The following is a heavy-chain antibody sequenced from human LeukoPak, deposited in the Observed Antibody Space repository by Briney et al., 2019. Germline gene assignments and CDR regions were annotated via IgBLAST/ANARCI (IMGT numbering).Heavy chain of an antibody. D-gene: IGHD3-22*01. CDR3: ARSASPWIVVVYYFDY. Sequence: SETLSLTCTVSGASVNTGSYYWSWLRQPPGKGLEWIGNIYYSGTTNYNPSLKSRVTMSVDTSKNQFSLKLSSVTAADTAVYYCARSASPWIVVVYYFDYWGQGTLVTVSS. CDR2: IYYSGTT. V-gene: IGHV4-61*01. J-gene: IGHJ4*02. CDR1: GASVNTGSYY.